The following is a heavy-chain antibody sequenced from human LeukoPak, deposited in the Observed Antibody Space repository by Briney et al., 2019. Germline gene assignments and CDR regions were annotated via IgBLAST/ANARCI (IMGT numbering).Heavy chain of an antibody. CDR3: ATLRITMIVVVTSPYAFDI. CDR1: GYTLTELF. J-gene: IGHJ3*02. Sequence: GASVKVSCKVSGYTLTELFMHWVRQAPGKGLEWMGGFDPEDGETIYAQKFQGRVTMTEDTSTDTAYMELSSLRSEDTAVYYCATLRITMIVVVTSPYAFDIWGQGTMVTVSS. D-gene: IGHD3-22*01. V-gene: IGHV1-24*01. CDR2: FDPEDGET.